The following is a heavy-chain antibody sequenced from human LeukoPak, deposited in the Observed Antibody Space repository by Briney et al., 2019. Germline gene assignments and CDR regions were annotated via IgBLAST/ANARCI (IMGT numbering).Heavy chain of an antibody. Sequence: GGSLRLSCGVSGFTFSSYAVSWVRQAPGKGREWVSLISDISGISYYADSVKGRFTISRDNANNTLYLQMNSLRAEDTAVYYCAKVKSAMVPIFDYWGQGTQVTVSS. CDR3: AKVKSAMVPIFDY. J-gene: IGHJ4*02. V-gene: IGHV3-23*01. CDR1: GFTFSSYA. CDR2: ISDISGIS. D-gene: IGHD3-10*01.